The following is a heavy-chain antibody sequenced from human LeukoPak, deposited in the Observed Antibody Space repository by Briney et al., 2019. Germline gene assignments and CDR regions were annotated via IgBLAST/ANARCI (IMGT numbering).Heavy chain of an antibody. CDR3: TTRPWFGELRFDY. Sequence: GGSLRLSCAASGFTFSNAWMSWVRQAPGKGLEWVGRIKSKTDGGTTDYAAPVKGRFTISRDDSKNTLYLQMNSLKTEDTAVYYCTTRPWFGELRFDYWGQGTLVTVSS. V-gene: IGHV3-15*01. D-gene: IGHD3-10*01. CDR2: IKSKTDGGTT. J-gene: IGHJ4*02. CDR1: GFTFSNAW.